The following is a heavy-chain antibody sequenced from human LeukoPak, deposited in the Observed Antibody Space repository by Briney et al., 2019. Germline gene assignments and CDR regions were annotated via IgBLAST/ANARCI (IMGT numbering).Heavy chain of an antibody. CDR2: INPNSGGT. Sequence: ASVKVSCKASGYTFTGYYMHWVRQAPGQGLEWMGWINPNSGGTNYAQKFQGRVTMTGDTSISTAYMELSRLRSDDTAVYYCARMFRYDHGDDHFSGWGQGTLVTVSS. CDR3: ARMFRYDHGDDHFSG. J-gene: IGHJ4*02. CDR1: GYTFTGYY. V-gene: IGHV1-2*02. D-gene: IGHD5-12*01.